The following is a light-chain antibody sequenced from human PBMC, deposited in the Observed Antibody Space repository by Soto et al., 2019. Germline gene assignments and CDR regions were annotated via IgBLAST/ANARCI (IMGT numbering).Light chain of an antibody. CDR1: QSVKNY. Sequence: EVVLTQSPATLSLSPGESATISCRASQSVKNYLAWYQQKPGQPPRLLIFDVSNRAAGIPARFSGSGSGTDFTLTNSSLEPEDFAVYYWQQRDNGPPITFGQGTRLEI. J-gene: IGKJ5*01. CDR2: DVS. CDR3: QQRDNGPPIT. V-gene: IGKV3-11*01.